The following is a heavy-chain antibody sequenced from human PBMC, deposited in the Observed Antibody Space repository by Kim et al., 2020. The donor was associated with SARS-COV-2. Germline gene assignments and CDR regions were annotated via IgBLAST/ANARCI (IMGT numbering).Heavy chain of an antibody. CDR1: SDSFSAYY. CDR2: IFYSGST. V-gene: IGHV4-59*01. J-gene: IGHJ4*02. D-gene: IGHD3-3*01. Sequence: SETLSLTCTVSSDSFSAYYWSWIRQIPGKGLEWIGYIFYSGSTNYNPSLKSRATISWDSSRNQFSLVLTSVTQADTAVYYCARYEGRASWPQFDYWGQG. CDR3: ARYEGRASWPQFDY.